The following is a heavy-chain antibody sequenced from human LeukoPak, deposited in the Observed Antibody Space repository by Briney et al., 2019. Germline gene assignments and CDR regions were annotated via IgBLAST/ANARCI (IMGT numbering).Heavy chain of an antibody. D-gene: IGHD3-9*01. CDR2: LRYDGSNQ. V-gene: IGHV3-30*02. CDR1: GYSFTSYY. Sequence: SCKASGYSFTSYYMHWVRQAPGKGLEWVAFLRYDGSNQYYADSVQGRFTISRDNSKNTLYLQMYSLRAEDTAVYYCARDDPHYDILTGYYPIDSWGQGTLVTVSS. J-gene: IGHJ4*02. CDR3: ARDDPHYDILTGYYPIDS.